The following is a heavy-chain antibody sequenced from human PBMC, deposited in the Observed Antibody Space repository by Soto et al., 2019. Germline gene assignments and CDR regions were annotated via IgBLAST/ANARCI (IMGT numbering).Heavy chain of an antibody. CDR2: IRNDGSDK. J-gene: IGHJ3*02. Sequence: GGSLRLSCAASGFIFSPYGIHWVRQAPGKGLEWVALIRNDGSDKYYAESVTGRFTISRDNSKNTVYLQMNSLRAEDTALYFCARAPRMAPFDIWGQGTIVTVSS. CDR1: GFIFSPYG. V-gene: IGHV3-33*01. CDR3: ARAPRMAPFDI.